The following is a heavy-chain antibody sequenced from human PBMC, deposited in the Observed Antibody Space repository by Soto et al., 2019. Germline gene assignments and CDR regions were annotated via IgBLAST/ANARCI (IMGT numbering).Heavy chain of an antibody. Sequence: EVQLVESGGGLVQPGGSLRLSCAASGFTFSSYWMSWVRQAPGKGLEWVANIKQDGSEKYYVDSVKGRFTISRDNAKNSLYLQMNSLRAEDTAVYYCARDRIVVVVAEGMYFDYWGQGTLVTVS. CDR3: ARDRIVVVVAEGMYFDY. V-gene: IGHV3-7*03. J-gene: IGHJ4*02. CDR1: GFTFSSYW. D-gene: IGHD2-15*01. CDR2: IKQDGSEK.